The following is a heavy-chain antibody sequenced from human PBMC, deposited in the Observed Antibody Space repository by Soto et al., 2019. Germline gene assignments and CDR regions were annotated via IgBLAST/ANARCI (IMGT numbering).Heavy chain of an antibody. D-gene: IGHD3-3*01. J-gene: IGHJ4*02. CDR3: ASLERATMQG. CDR2: ISSSDSAI. V-gene: IGHV3-48*03. Sequence: EVQLVESGGGLVQPGGSLRLSCATSGFTFSSYEMNWVRQAPGKGLEWVSYISSSDSAIYYADSVKGRFTISRDNAKNSLYLQMNSLRGEDTAVYYCASLERATMQGWGQGTLVTVSS. CDR1: GFTFSSYE.